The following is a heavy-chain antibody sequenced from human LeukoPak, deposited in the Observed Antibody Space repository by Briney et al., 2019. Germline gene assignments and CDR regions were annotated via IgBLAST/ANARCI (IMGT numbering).Heavy chain of an antibody. Sequence: SVKVSCKASGGTFSSYAISWVRQAPGQGLEWMGGIIPIFGTANYAQKFQGRVTITADESTSTAYMELSSLRSEDTAVYYCALDPSGSGSYYNEGFDYWGQGTLVTVSS. J-gene: IGHJ4*02. CDR1: GGTFSSYA. CDR2: IIPIFGTA. CDR3: ALDPSGSGSYYNEGFDY. D-gene: IGHD3-10*01. V-gene: IGHV1-69*13.